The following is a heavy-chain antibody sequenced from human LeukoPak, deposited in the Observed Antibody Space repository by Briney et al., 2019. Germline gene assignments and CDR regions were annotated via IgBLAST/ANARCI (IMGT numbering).Heavy chain of an antibody. J-gene: IGHJ4*02. CDR2: IYNTGST. Sequence: SETLSLTCTVSGGSISSYYWNWIRQPPGKGLEWIGYIYNTGSTNNNPSLKSRITISVDTSKKHFSLKLSSVTAADTAVYYCARETPYGSGSYPFDYWGQGILVTVSS. CDR3: ARETPYGSGSYPFDY. CDR1: GGSISSYY. V-gene: IGHV4-59*01. D-gene: IGHD3-10*01.